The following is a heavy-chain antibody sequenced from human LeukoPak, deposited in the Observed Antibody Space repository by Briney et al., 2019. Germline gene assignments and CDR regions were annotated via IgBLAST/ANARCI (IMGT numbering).Heavy chain of an antibody. CDR1: GYTFTGYY. CDR3: ARGAAGYYYYMDV. D-gene: IGHD6-25*01. CDR2: INPNSGGT. V-gene: IGHV1-2*02. Sequence: GASVKVSCKASGYTFTGYYMHWVRQAPGQGLDWMGWINPNSGGTNYAQKFQGRVTMTRDTSISTAYMELSRLRSDDTAVYYCARGAAGYYYYMDVWGKGTTVTVSS. J-gene: IGHJ6*03.